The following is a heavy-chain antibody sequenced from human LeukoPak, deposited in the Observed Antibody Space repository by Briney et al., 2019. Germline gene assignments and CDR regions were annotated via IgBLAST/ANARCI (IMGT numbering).Heavy chain of an antibody. CDR2: VKSKTDGGTT. CDR3: TTSHPFGYGDYR. J-gene: IGHJ4*02. D-gene: IGHD4-17*01. CDR1: GFSFNNAW. V-gene: IGHV3-15*01. Sequence: PGGSLRLSCVASGFSFNNAWMSWVRQAPGKGLEWVGRVKSKTDGGTTDYAAPVKGRFTISRDDSENMLYLQMNSLKTEDTAVYYCTTSHPFGYGDYRGGQGTLVTVFS.